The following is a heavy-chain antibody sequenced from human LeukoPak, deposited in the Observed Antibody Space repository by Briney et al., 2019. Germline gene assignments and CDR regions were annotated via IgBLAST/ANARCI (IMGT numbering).Heavy chain of an antibody. J-gene: IGHJ4*02. V-gene: IGHV3-21*01. CDR3: ARGTPTTRDFDS. Sequence: GGSLRLSCAASGFTFSNYNTNWVRQAPGKGLEWVSFISGSSEYIYYADSVKGRFTISRDNAKNSLYLQMNSLRAEDTAVYYCARGTPTTRDFDSWGQGTLVTVSS. CDR1: GFTFSNYN. CDR2: ISGSSEYI. D-gene: IGHD4-11*01.